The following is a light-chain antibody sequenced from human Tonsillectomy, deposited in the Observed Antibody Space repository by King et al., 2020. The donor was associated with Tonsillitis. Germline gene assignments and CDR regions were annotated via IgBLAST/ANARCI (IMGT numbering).Light chain of an antibody. V-gene: IGKV1-5*03. J-gene: IGKJ1*01. Sequence: IYKASSLESGVPSRFSGSGSGTEFTLTISSLQPDDCATYYCQQYNSSPWTFG. CDR3: QQYNSSPWT. CDR2: KAS.